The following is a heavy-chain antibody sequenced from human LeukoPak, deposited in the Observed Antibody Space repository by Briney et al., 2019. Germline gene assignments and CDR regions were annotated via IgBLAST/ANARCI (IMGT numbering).Heavy chain of an antibody. V-gene: IGHV3-74*01. D-gene: IGHD2-2*01. CDR1: GFTFSNYW. Sequence: GGSLRLSCAASGFTFSNYWMHWVRQTPGEGLVCVSLIKGDGSSTTYADSVKGRFTISRDNAKNTLYLQMNSLRAEDTAVYYCAKVTSSTSSNYYYYYYGMDVWGQGTTVTVSS. CDR3: AKVTSSTSSNYYYYYYGMDV. CDR2: IKGDGSST. J-gene: IGHJ6*02.